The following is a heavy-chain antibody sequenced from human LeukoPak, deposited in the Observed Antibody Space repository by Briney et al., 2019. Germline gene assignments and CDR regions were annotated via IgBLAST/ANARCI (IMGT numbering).Heavy chain of an antibody. J-gene: IGHJ4*02. Sequence: SETLSLTCAVSGGSISSGGYSWSWIRQPPGKGLEWIGYIYHSGSTYYNPSLKSRVTISVDRSKNQFSLKLSSVTAADTAVYYCARGGEGATTAYYDYWGQGTLVTVSS. CDR1: GGSISSGGYS. D-gene: IGHD5-24*01. CDR3: ARGGEGATTAYYDY. CDR2: IYHSGST. V-gene: IGHV4-30-2*01.